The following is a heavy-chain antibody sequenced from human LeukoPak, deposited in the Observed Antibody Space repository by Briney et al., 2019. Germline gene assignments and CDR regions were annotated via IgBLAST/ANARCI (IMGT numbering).Heavy chain of an antibody. CDR3: ARDPRGSYFDY. CDR2: INSDGSST. Sequence: GGSLRLSCIASGFTFSGPWMHWVRQVPGKGLEWVSRINSDGSSTAYADSVKGRSTISRDNAKNSLYLQMNSLRAEDTAVYYCARDPRGSYFDYWGQGTLVTVSS. CDR1: GFTFSGPW. V-gene: IGHV3-74*01. J-gene: IGHJ4*02. D-gene: IGHD1-26*01.